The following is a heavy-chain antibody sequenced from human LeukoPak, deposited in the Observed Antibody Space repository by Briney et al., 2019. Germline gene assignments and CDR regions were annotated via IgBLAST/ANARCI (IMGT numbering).Heavy chain of an antibody. J-gene: IGHJ4*02. CDR2: ISYDGGNK. Sequence: PGRSLRLSCAASGFAFSSYAMHWVRQAPGKGLEWVAVISYDGGNKYYADSVKGRFTISRDNSKNTLYLQMNSLRAEDTAVYYCARERAKYYFDYWGQGTLVTVSS. CDR3: ARERAKYYFDY. CDR1: GFAFSSYA. V-gene: IGHV3-30*01.